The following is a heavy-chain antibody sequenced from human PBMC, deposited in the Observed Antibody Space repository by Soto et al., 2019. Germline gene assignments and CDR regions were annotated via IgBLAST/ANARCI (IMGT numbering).Heavy chain of an antibody. J-gene: IGHJ4*02. V-gene: IGHV3-64*01. CDR1: GFIFSNYA. CDR3: ARREGYNFDY. D-gene: IGHD5-12*01. Sequence: EVQLVESGGGLVQPGGSLRLSCAASGFIFSNYAMHWVRQAPGKGLEYVSAINSHGDSTYYANSVKGRFTISRDNSKNTLYLQMGSLRTEDMAVYYCARREGYNFDYWGQGTLVTVSS. CDR2: INSHGDST.